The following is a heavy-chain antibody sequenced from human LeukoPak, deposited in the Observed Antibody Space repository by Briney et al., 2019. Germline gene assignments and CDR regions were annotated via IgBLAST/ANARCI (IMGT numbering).Heavy chain of an antibody. D-gene: IGHD6-13*01. CDR2: ISSSSSYI. Sequence: PGGSLRLSCTASGFTFSSYSMNWVRQAPGKGLEWVSSISSSSSYIYYADSVKGRFTISRDNAKNSLYLQMNSLRAEDTAVYYCARAAAGNFDYWGQGTLVTVSS. J-gene: IGHJ4*02. CDR1: GFTFSSYS. CDR3: ARAAAGNFDY. V-gene: IGHV3-21*01.